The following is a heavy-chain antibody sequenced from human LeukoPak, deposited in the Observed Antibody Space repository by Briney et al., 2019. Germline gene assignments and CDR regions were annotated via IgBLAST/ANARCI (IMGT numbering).Heavy chain of an antibody. CDR3: LKDADY. J-gene: IGHJ4*01. CDR1: GFTFSISG. CDR2: INSDVSST. V-gene: IGHV3-74*01. Sequence: GGSLRLSCAASGFTFSISGVHWGRQAPGKGLVWVSLINSDVSSTWYADSVKGRFTISRDSAKNTVYLQMDSLRAEDTAVYYCLKDADYWGHGTRVTVSS.